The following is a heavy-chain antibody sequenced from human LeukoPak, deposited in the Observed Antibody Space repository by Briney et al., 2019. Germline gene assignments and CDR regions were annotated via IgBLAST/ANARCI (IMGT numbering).Heavy chain of an antibody. D-gene: IGHD1-14*01. CDR1: GYTFTSYG. V-gene: IGHV1-18*01. CDR3: ARLGSGIYFDY. CDR2: ISAYNGNT. Sequence: EASVKVSCKASGYTFTSYGISWVRQAPGQGLEWMGWISAYNGNTNYAQKLQGRVTMTTDTSTSTAHMELRSLRSDDTAVYYCARLGSGIYFDYWGQGTLVTVSS. J-gene: IGHJ4*02.